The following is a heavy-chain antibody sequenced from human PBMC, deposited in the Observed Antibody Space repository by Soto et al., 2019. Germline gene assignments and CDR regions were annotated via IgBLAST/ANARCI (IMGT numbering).Heavy chain of an antibody. CDR2: TYYRSKWIH. CDR3: AGVVWFRGMDV. J-gene: IGHJ6*02. Sequence: PSQTRSLTCDISGDSVSSSSAAWNWIRQSPSRGLEWLGRTYYRSKWIHEYTVSMESRITINPDTSKNQFSLHIYSVTPEDTAVYYCAGVVWFRGMDVWGQGTPVTVSS. D-gene: IGHD3-16*01. CDR1: GDSVSSSSAA. V-gene: IGHV6-1*01.